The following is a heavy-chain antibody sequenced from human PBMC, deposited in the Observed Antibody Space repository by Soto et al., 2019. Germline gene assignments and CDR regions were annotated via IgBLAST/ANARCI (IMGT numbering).Heavy chain of an antibody. Sequence: PGESLKISCKGSGYSFTSYWISWVRQMPGKGLEWMGSIDPSDSYTNYSPSFQGHVTISADKSISTAYLQWSSLKASDTAMYYCASSIVVVPAAMRALDYYYGMDVWGQGTTVTVS. J-gene: IGHJ6*02. V-gene: IGHV5-10-1*01. CDR3: ASSIVVVPAAMRALDYYYGMDV. CDR2: IDPSDSYT. CDR1: GYSFTSYW. D-gene: IGHD2-2*01.